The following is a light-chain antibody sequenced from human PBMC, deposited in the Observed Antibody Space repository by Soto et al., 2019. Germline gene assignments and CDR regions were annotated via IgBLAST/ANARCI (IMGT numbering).Light chain of an antibody. CDR1: QSISSW. V-gene: IGKV1-5*03. J-gene: IGKJ1*01. CDR2: KAS. CDR3: QQYYSTPGT. Sequence: DIQMTQSPSTLSASVGDRVTITCRASQSISSWLAWYQQKPGKAPKLLIYKASTLKSGVPSRFSGSGSGTEFTLTISSLQAEDVAVYYCQQYYSTPGTFGQGTKVDI.